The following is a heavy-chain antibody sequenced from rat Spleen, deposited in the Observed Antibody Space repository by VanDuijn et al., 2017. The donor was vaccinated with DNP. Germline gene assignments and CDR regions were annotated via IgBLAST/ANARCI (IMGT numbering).Heavy chain of an antibody. CDR3: AKPASYGGYWFAY. CDR1: GFTFSDYN. Sequence: EVQLVESGGGLVQPGRSLKLSCAASGFTFSDYNMAWVRQAPKKGLEWVATIFFDGSGTYYGDSVKGRFTISRDNAKSVLYLQMDSLRSEDTATYYCAKPASYGGYWFAYCGQGTLVTVSS. J-gene: IGHJ3*01. CDR2: IFFDGSGT. D-gene: IGHD1-11*01. V-gene: IGHV5-7*01.